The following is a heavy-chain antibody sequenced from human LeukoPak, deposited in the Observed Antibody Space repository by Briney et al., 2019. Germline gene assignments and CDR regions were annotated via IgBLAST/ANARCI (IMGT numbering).Heavy chain of an antibody. CDR1: GGSISSSSYY. CDR3: ASRVEAYYYGSGSYIGWFDP. J-gene: IGHJ5*02. D-gene: IGHD3-10*01. V-gene: IGHV4-39*01. CDR2: IYYSGST. Sequence: PSETLSLTCTVSGGSISSSSYYWGWIRQPPGKGLEWIGSIYYSGSTYYNPSLKSRVTISVDTSKNQFSLKLSSVTAADTAVYYCASRVEAYYYGSGSYIGWFDPWGQGTLVTVSS.